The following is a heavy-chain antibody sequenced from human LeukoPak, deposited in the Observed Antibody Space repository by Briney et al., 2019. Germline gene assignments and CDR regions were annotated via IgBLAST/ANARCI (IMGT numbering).Heavy chain of an antibody. D-gene: IGHD3-10*01. CDR2: VSGSGGST. Sequence: GGSLRLSCAASGITFSSYAMSWVRQAPGKGLEWVSGVSGSGGSTYYADSVKGRFTISRDNSKNTLYLQMNSLRAEDTAVYYCAYMRGVYYGIDYWGQGTLVTVSS. CDR1: GITFSSYA. CDR3: AYMRGVYYGIDY. J-gene: IGHJ4*02. V-gene: IGHV3-23*01.